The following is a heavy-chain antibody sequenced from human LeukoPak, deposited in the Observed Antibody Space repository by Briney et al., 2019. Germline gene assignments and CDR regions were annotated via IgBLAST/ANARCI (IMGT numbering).Heavy chain of an antibody. CDR1: GFTFSSYS. V-gene: IGHV3-23*01. CDR2: INRPPDST. D-gene: IGHD3-10*01. Sequence: GGSLRLSCAASGFTFSSYSMAWVRQAPGKGLEWVSGINRPPDSTFAADSVKGRFTISRDNSKNTLYLQMNSLRAEDTAVYYCARVSTMVYYYYYGMDVWGQGTTVTVSS. CDR3: ARVSTMVYYYYYGMDV. J-gene: IGHJ6*02.